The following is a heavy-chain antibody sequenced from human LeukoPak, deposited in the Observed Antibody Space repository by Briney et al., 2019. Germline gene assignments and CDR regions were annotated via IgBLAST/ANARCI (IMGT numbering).Heavy chain of an antibody. Sequence: SETLSLTCAVYGGSFSGYYWSWIRQPPGKGLEWIGEINHSGSTNYNPSLKSRVTISVDTSKNQFSLKLSSVTAADTAVYYCARDFPEGIAAAINAFDIWGQGTMVTVSS. CDR3: ARDFPEGIAAAINAFDI. J-gene: IGHJ3*02. CDR1: GGSFSGYY. CDR2: INHSGST. V-gene: IGHV4-34*01. D-gene: IGHD6-13*01.